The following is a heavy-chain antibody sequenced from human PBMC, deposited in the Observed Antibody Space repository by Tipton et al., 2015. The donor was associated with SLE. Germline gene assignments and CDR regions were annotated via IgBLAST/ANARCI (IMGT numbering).Heavy chain of an antibody. J-gene: IGHJ5*02. V-gene: IGHV4-39*07. CDR1: GGSISSYY. CDR3: ARGGTGDGRNPFDP. Sequence: LRLSCSVSGGSISSYYWGWIRQPPGKGLEWLGSIQYSGTTYDNPSLKSRVTISVDTSKNQFSLNLRSVTAADTAVYYCARGGTGDGRNPFDPWGQGTLVTVSS. D-gene: IGHD4-23*01. CDR2: IQYSGTT.